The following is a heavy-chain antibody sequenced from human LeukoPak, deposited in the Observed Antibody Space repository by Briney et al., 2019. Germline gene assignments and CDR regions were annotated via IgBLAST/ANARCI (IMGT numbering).Heavy chain of an antibody. Sequence: PSETLSLTCTVSGGSISSGSYYWSWIRQPAAKGLEWIGRIYTSGSTHYNPSLKSRVTISVDTSKNQFSLKLSSVTAADTAVYYCARDRAGGWFDPWGQGTLVTVSS. CDR1: GGSISSGSYY. V-gene: IGHV4-61*02. CDR3: ARDRAGGWFDP. CDR2: IYTSGST. D-gene: IGHD3-10*01. J-gene: IGHJ5*02.